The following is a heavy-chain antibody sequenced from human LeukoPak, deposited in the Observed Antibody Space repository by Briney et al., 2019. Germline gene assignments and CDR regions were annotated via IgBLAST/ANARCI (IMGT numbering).Heavy chain of an antibody. CDR1: GFTVSSNY. V-gene: IGHV3-53*01. J-gene: IGHJ4*02. Sequence: GGSLRLSCAASGFTVSSNYMNWGRQAPGKGLEWVSVIYGGGNIYYADSVKGRFTISRDNSKNTLYLQMNSLRAEDTAVYYCARGAGYNYPYYFDYWGQGTLVTVSS. CDR3: ARGAGYNYPYYFDY. D-gene: IGHD5-24*01. CDR2: IYGGGNI.